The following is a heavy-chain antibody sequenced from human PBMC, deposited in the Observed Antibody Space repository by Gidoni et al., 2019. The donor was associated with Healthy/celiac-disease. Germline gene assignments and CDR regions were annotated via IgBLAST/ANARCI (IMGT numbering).Heavy chain of an antibody. J-gene: IGHJ4*02. CDR3: AKDTHDLPGYCSGGSCYGLDY. CDR2: ISYDGSNK. D-gene: IGHD2-15*01. Sequence: QVQLVESGGGVVQPGRSLRLSCAASGFTFSSSGMHWVRQAPGKGLEWVAVISYDGSNKYYADSVKGRFTISRDNSKNTLYLQMNSLRAEDTAVYYCAKDTHDLPGYCSGGSCYGLDYWGQGTLVTVSS. CDR1: GFTFSSSG. V-gene: IGHV3-30*18.